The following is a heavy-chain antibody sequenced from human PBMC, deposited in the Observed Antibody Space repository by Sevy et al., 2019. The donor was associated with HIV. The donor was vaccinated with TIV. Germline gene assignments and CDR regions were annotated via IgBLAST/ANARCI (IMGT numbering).Heavy chain of an antibody. Sequence: GGSLRLSCAASGLTFNNAWMTWVRQAPGMGLEWVSRIKSKTDGGTTDYAAPVKSRFTISRDDSKNTLYLQMNSLKTEDTAVYYCTTKHGFWSGYYYFDYWGQGTLVTVSS. J-gene: IGHJ4*02. CDR3: TTKHGFWSGYYYFDY. V-gene: IGHV3-15*01. CDR1: GLTFNNAW. CDR2: IKSKTDGGTT. D-gene: IGHD3-3*01.